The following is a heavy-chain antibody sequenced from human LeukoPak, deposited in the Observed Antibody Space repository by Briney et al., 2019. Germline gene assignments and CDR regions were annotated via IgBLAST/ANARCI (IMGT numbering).Heavy chain of an antibody. CDR2: INHSGST. J-gene: IGHJ4*02. CDR1: GGSFSGYY. V-gene: IGHV4-34*01. Sequence: SENLSLTCAVYGGSFSGYYWSWIRQPPGKGLEWIGEINHSGSTNYNPSLKSRVTISVDTSKNQFSLKLSSVTAADTAVYYCARDRDYSFDYWGQGTLVTVSS. D-gene: IGHD4-11*01. CDR3: ARDRDYSFDY.